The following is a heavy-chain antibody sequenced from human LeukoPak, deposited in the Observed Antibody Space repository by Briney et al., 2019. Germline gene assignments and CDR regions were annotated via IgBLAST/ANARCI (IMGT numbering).Heavy chain of an antibody. J-gene: IGHJ4*02. Sequence: SETLSLTCTVPGGSISSRSYYWSWIRQPAGKGLEWIGRIYTSGSTNYNPSLKSRVTMSVDTSKNQFSLKLRSVTAADTAVYYCARVTGYTIEGYFDYWGQGTLVTVSS. CDR3: ARVTGYTIEGYFDY. CDR2: IYTSGST. D-gene: IGHD3-9*01. V-gene: IGHV4-61*02. CDR1: GGSISSRSYY.